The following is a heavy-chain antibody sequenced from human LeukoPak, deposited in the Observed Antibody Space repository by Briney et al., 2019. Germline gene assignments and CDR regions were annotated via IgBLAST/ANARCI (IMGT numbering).Heavy chain of an antibody. CDR3: AKGSELTIFGVVISDHYYFDY. CDR1: GFTFSSYA. J-gene: IGHJ4*02. D-gene: IGHD3-3*01. V-gene: IGHV3-23*01. Sequence: GGSLRLSCAASGFTFSSYAMSWVRQAPGKGLEWVSAISGSGGSTYYADSVKGRFTISRDNSKNTLYLQMNGLRAEDTAVYYCAKGSELTIFGVVISDHYYFDYWGQGTLVTVSS. CDR2: ISGSGGST.